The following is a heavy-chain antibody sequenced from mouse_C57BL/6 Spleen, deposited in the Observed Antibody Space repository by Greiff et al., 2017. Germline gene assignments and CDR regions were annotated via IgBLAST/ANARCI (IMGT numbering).Heavy chain of an antibody. V-gene: IGHV14-2*01. J-gene: IGHJ3*01. D-gene: IGHD3-3*01. Sequence: VQLQQSGAELVKPGASVKLSCTASGFNIKDYYMHWVKQRTEQGLEWIGRIDPEDGETKYAPKFPGKATITADTSSNTAYLQLSSLTSEDTAVYYCAREGAWFAYWGQGTLVTVSA. CDR2: IDPEDGET. CDR1: GFNIKDYY. CDR3: AREGAWFAY.